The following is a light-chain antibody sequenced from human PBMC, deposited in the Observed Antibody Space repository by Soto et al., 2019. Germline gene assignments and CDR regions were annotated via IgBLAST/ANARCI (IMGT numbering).Light chain of an antibody. CDR2: DNN. J-gene: IGLJ2*01. CDR3: GTWDSSLNGVV. Sequence: QSVLTQPPSVSAAPGQKVTISCSGSSSNIENNYVSWYQQLPGTAPKLLIYDNNKRPSEIPDRFSGSKSGTSATLGITGLQTGDEADYHCGTWDSSLNGVVFGGGIKLTVL. CDR1: SSNIENNY. V-gene: IGLV1-51*01.